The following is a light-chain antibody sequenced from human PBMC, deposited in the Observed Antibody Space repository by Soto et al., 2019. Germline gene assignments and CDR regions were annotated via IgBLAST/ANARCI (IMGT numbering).Light chain of an antibody. Sequence: SYELTQSLSVSVALGQTAKITCGGNDIGSTNVNWYQQKPGQAPVLVIYRDAIRHSGIPERFSGSNSGNTATLTIGRAQAGDEAHYYCQVWHSSTVVFGGGTQLTVL. CDR2: RDA. CDR3: QVWHSSTVV. CDR1: DIGSTN. V-gene: IGLV3-9*01. J-gene: IGLJ2*01.